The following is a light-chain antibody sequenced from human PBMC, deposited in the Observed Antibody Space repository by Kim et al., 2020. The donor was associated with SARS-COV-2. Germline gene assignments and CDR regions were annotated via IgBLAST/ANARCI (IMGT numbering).Light chain of an antibody. CDR3: ATWGDSQNGWV. J-gene: IGLJ3*02. CDR2: STN. V-gene: IGLV1-44*01. CDR1: SSNIGSNP. Sequence: SELTQPPSASGTPGQRVTISCSGSSSNIGSNPVHWYQQVPGTAPKLLIHSTNQRPSGVPDRFSGSKSGTSASLAISWLQSADEADYYCATWGDSQNGWV.